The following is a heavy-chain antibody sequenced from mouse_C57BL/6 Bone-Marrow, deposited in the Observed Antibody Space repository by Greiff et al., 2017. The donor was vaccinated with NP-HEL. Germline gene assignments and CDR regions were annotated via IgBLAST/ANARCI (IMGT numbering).Heavy chain of an antibody. Sequence: VQLQQSGAELARPGSSVKLSCKASGYTFTSYGISWVKQRTGQGLEWIGEIYPRSGNTYYNEKFKGKATLTADKSSSTAYMELRSLTSEDSAVYFCARSRYYYAMDYWGQGTSVTVSS. CDR2: IYPRSGNT. CDR3: ARSRYYYAMDY. CDR1: GYTFTSYG. J-gene: IGHJ4*01. V-gene: IGHV1-81*01.